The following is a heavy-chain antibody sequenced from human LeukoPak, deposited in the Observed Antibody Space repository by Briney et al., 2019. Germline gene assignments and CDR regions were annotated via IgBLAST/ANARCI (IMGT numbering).Heavy chain of an antibody. J-gene: IGHJ6*02. CDR1: GYTLTELS. D-gene: IGHD2-21*02. Sequence: ASVKVSCKVSGYTLTELSMHWVRQAPGKGLEWMGGFDPEDGETIYAQKFQGRVTMTEDTSTDTAYMELSSLRSEDTAVYYCARDGVVVTAQYYYYGMDVWGQGTTVTVSS. CDR3: ARDGVVVTAQYYYYGMDV. CDR2: FDPEDGET. V-gene: IGHV1-24*01.